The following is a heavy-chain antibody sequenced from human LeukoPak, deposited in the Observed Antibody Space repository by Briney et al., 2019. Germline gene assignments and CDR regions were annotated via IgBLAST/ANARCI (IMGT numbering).Heavy chain of an antibody. CDR1: GFTFSTYG. CDR3: ATGAYCDH. CDR2: IGDTGDST. J-gene: IGHJ4*02. V-gene: IGHV3-23*01. Sequence: GGSLRLSCAASGFTFSTYGMTWVRQAPGKGLEWVSTIGDTGDSTYYADSVKGRFIISRDNSERTLFLQMNGLRAEDTAIYFCATGAYCDHWGQGTLVTVSS.